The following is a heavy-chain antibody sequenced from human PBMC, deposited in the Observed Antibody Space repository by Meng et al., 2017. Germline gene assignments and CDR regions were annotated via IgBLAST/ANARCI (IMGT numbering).Heavy chain of an antibody. V-gene: IGHV1-69*01. CDR2: IIPIFGTA. D-gene: IGHD3-22*01. CDR3: ARHYYYYSSGYYATWYFDL. Sequence: VGLVQSGDDVKKPGSSVKVSCKASGGTFSSYAISWVRQAPGQGLEWMVGIIPIFGTANYAQKFQGRVTITADESTSTAYMELSSLRSEDTAVYYCARHYYYYSSGYYATWYFDLWGRGSLVTVSS. CDR1: GGTFSSYA. J-gene: IGHJ2*01.